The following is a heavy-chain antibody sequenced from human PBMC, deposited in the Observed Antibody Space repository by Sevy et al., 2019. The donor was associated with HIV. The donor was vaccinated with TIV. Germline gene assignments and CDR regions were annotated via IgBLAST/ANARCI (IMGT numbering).Heavy chain of an antibody. CDR2: ISYTGTT. V-gene: IGHV4-59*13. CDR1: DNSINEYY. Sequence: SETLSPTCTVSDNSINEYYWSWIRQSPEKGLEWIGFISYTGTTTYNPSLKSRVTMSIDKSKKQFSLKLNSVTAADTAVYYCARGGSYFGFMSQDAFDLWGQGTLVTVSS. CDR3: ARGGSYFGFMSQDAFDL. J-gene: IGHJ3*01. D-gene: IGHD1-26*01.